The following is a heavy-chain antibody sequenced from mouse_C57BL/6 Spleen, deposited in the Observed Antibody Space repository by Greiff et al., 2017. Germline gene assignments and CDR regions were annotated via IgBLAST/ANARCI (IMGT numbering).Heavy chain of an antibody. J-gene: IGHJ2*01. Sequence: QVQLQQSGPELVKPGASVKISCKASGYSFTSYYIHWVKQRPGQGLEWIGWIYPGSGNTKYNEKFKGKAPLTADTSSSTAYMQLSSLTSEDSAVYYCARPYYGSSYYFDYWGQGTTLTVSS. CDR2: IYPGSGNT. D-gene: IGHD1-1*01. CDR1: GYSFTSYY. V-gene: IGHV1-66*01. CDR3: ARPYYGSSYYFDY.